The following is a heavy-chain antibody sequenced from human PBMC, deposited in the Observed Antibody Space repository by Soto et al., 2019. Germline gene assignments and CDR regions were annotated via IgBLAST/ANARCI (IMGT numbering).Heavy chain of an antibody. Sequence: QLQLQESGPRLVKPSETLSLTCSVSGGSISSSSYSWGWIRQPPGKGLEWIGTIYYSGSTHYNPSLEGRVAISADTPNHQLSLRLSSVTAADPAVYYCGRQPGHCGSTTCFGYYSVDVWGQGTTVTVS. CDR1: GGSISSSSYS. D-gene: IGHD2-2*01. CDR2: IYYSGST. J-gene: IGHJ6*02. CDR3: GRQPGHCGSTTCFGYYSVDV. V-gene: IGHV4-39*01.